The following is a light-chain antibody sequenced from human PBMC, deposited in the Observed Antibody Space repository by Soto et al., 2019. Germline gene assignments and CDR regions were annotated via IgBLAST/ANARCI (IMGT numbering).Light chain of an antibody. Sequence: EIVLTQSPGTLSLSPGERATLSCRASQSVSSYLAWFQQKPGQAPRLLIYGASSRATGIPDRFSGSGSGTDFTLTISRLEPEYSAVYYCQQYIDAVRTFGQGTKVEI. V-gene: IGKV3-20*01. CDR2: GAS. CDR3: QQYIDAVRT. J-gene: IGKJ1*01. CDR1: QSVSSY.